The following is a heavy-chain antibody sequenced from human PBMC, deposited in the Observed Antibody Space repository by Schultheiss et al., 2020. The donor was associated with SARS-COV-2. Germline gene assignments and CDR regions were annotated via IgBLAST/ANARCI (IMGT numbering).Heavy chain of an antibody. Sequence: SQTLSLTCTVSGCSISSYYWSWIRQPAGKGLEWIGRIYTSGSTNYNPSLKSRVTISVDTSKNQFSLKLSSVTAADTAVYYCARGPRHDGTTLWFDPWGQGTLVTVSS. J-gene: IGHJ5*02. V-gene: IGHV4-4*07. CDR2: IYTSGST. D-gene: IGHD1-7*01. CDR1: GCSISSYY. CDR3: ARGPRHDGTTLWFDP.